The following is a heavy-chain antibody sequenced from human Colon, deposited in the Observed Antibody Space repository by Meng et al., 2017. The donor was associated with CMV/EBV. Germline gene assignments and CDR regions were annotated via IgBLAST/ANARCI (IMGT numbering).Heavy chain of an antibody. V-gene: IGHV3-20*04. D-gene: IGHD1-26*01. J-gene: IGHJ4*02. CDR2: INWNGKTA. Sequence: GESLKISCAASGFSFDDYGMSWVRQAPGKGLEWVSTINWNGKTAGHADSVQGRFNISRDNARNSLYLEMNFLRAEDTAFYYCARAGHSGSYLPGLFDYGGQGALVTVSS. CDR3: ARAGHSGSYLPGLFDY. CDR1: GFSFDDYG.